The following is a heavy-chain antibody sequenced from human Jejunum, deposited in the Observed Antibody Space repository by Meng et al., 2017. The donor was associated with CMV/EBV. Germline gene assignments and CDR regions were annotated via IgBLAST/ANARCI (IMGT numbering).Heavy chain of an antibody. CDR1: GFTFSSYT. Sequence: AASGFTFSSYTLNWVRQAPGKGLEWVSSISSTSIYMYYAVSVKGRFTISRDNAKTSLYLQMNSLTAEDTAVYHCTRGALRESFDYWGQGTLVTVSS. CDR3: TRGALRESFDY. CDR2: ISSTSIYM. J-gene: IGHJ4*02. V-gene: IGHV3-21*01.